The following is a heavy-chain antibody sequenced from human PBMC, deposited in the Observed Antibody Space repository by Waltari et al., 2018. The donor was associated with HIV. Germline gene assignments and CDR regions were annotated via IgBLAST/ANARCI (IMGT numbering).Heavy chain of an antibody. V-gene: IGHV3-30-3*01. CDR1: RYIFSGYA. Sequence: QVQLVESGGGVVRPGRSLRLSCAASRYIFSGYAMHSARQPPGKGVNWVGVISYDGTNKYYAESVRCRFTISRDNSENTLYLEMNSLKPDDTAVYYCARDGPAPKNIYHYYGMDVWGQGTTVTVSS. CDR2: ISYDGTNK. D-gene: IGHD2-2*01. J-gene: IGHJ6*02. CDR3: ARDGPAPKNIYHYYGMDV.